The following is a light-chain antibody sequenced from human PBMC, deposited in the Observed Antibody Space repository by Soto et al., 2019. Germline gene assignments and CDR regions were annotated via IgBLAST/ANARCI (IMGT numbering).Light chain of an antibody. CDR3: QQYKTYPWT. Sequence: DIEMTQSPSTLSSSVGDIFTVTCRASQSVGTWLAWYQQKPGRAPNLLIYDASTLASAVPSRFSGSESGTEFTLTITSLQPDDSATYYCQQYKTYPWTFGQGTKVDIK. V-gene: IGKV1-5*01. J-gene: IGKJ1*01. CDR2: DAS. CDR1: QSVGTW.